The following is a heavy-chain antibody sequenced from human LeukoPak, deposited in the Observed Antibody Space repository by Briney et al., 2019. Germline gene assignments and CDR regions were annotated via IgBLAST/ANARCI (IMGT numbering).Heavy chain of an antibody. CDR2: IYPNNGGT. Sequence: VAPVKVSCKASGYTFTGYYMHWVRQAPGQELEWMGWIYPNNGGTNYAQNFQGRVTMTRDTSMSTAYMELSSLRSDDTAVYYCARFSGSSNFDYWGQGTLVTVSS. V-gene: IGHV1-2*02. D-gene: IGHD1-26*01. J-gene: IGHJ4*02. CDR3: ARFSGSSNFDY. CDR1: GYTFTGYY.